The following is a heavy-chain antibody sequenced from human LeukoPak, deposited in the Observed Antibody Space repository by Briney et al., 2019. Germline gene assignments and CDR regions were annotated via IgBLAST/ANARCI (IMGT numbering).Heavy chain of an antibody. Sequence: SETLSLTCAVYGGSFSGYYWSWIRQPPGKGLEWIGEINHSGSTNYNPSLKSRVTIPVDTSKNQFSVKLTSVTAADTAVYHCARDVGYSSGWYNFDYWGQGTLVTVSS. CDR1: GGSFSGYY. D-gene: IGHD6-19*01. CDR2: INHSGST. CDR3: ARDVGYSSGWYNFDY. V-gene: IGHV4-34*01. J-gene: IGHJ4*02.